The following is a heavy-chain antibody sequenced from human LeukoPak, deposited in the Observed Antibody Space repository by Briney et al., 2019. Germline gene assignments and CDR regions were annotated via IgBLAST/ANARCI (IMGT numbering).Heavy chain of an antibody. CDR3: ARDFVDTYYFDY. CDR2: ISSSSSYI. J-gene: IGHJ4*02. D-gene: IGHD3/OR15-3a*01. CDR1: GFTLRSYS. Sequence: PGGPLRPSRGAAGFTLRSYSKNGVRQAPGKGLEWVSSISSSSSYIYYADSVKGRFTISRDNAKNSLYLQMNSLRAEDTAVYYCARDFVDTYYFDYWGQGTLVAVSS. V-gene: IGHV3-21*01.